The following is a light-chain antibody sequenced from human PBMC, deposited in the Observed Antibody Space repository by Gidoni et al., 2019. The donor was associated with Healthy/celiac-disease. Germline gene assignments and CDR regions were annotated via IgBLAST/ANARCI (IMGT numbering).Light chain of an antibody. CDR3: QQYGSSPRVT. CDR2: GAS. J-gene: IGKJ5*01. CDR1: QSVSSSD. Sequence: EIVLTQSPGALFLSPGERATLSCRASQSVSSSDLAWYQQKPGQAPRLLIYGASSRATGIPDRFSGSGSGTDFTLTISRLEPEDFAVYYCQQYGSSPRVTFGQGTRLEIK. V-gene: IGKV3-20*01.